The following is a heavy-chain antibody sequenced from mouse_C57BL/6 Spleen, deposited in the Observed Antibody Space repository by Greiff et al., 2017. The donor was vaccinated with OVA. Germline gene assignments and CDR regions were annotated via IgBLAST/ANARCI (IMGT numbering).Heavy chain of an antibody. D-gene: IGHD2-10*02. CDR1: GYSITSGYY. Sequence: EVQLQQSGPGLVKPSQSLSLTCSVTGYSITSGYYWNWIRQFPGNKLEWMGYISYDGSNNYNPSLKNRISITRDTSKNQFFLKLNSVTTEDTATYYCARDSIFDYWGQGTTLTVSS. V-gene: IGHV3-6*01. CDR2: ISYDGSN. J-gene: IGHJ2*01. CDR3: ARDSIFDY.